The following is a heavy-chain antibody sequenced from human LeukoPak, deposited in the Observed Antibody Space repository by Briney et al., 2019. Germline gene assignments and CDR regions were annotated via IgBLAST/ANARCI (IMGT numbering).Heavy chain of an antibody. J-gene: IGHJ3*02. V-gene: IGHV4-4*02. CDR2: IYHSGST. Sequence: PSGTLSLTCAVSGGSISSSNWWSWVRQPPGKGLEWIGEIYHSGSTNYNPSLKSRVTISVDTSKNQFSLKLSSVTAADTAVYYCARDRPGIVGATVAFDIWGQGTMVTVSS. CDR1: GGSISSSNW. D-gene: IGHD1-26*01. CDR3: ARDRPGIVGATVAFDI.